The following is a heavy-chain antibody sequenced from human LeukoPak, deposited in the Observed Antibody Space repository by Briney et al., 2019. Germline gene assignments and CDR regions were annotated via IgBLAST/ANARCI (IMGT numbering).Heavy chain of an antibody. CDR3: AKALWFGQGGMDV. CDR1: GFTFSSYG. CDR2: ISYDGSNK. V-gene: IGHV3-30*18. Sequence: GRSLRLSCAASGFTFSSYGMHWVRQAPGKGLEWVAVISYDGSNKYYADSVKGRFTISRDNSKNTLYLQMNSLRAEDTAVYYCAKALWFGQGGMDVWGQGTTVTVSS. J-gene: IGHJ6*02. D-gene: IGHD3-10*01.